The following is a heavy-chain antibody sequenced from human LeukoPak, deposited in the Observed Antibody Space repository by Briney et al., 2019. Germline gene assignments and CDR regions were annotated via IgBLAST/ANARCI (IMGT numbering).Heavy chain of an antibody. J-gene: IGHJ3*02. CDR1: GFTFSDYY. CDR3: ARERGYAPLDAFDI. D-gene: IGHD3-3*01. V-gene: IGHV3-11*01. Sequence: PGGSLRLSCAASGFTFSDYYMSWIRQAPGKGLEWVSYISSSGSTIYYADSVKGRYTISRDNAKNSLYLQMNSLRAEDTAVYYCARERGYAPLDAFDIWGQGTMVTVSS. CDR2: ISSSGSTI.